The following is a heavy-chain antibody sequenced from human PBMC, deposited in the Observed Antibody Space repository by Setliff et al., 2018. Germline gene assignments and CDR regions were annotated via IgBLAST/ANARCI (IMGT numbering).Heavy chain of an antibody. CDR3: ARDLLYSGSYFGYYYGMDV. D-gene: IGHD1-26*01. V-gene: IGHV1-2*04. J-gene: IGHJ6*02. CDR2: INPNSGNT. CDR1: GYTFTGYY. Sequence: ASVKVSCKASGYTFTGYYMHWVRQAPGQGLEWMGWINPNSGNTNYAQKFQGWVTMTRDTSISTAYMELSRLRSDDTAVYYCARDLLYSGSYFGYYYGMDVWGQGTTVTVSS.